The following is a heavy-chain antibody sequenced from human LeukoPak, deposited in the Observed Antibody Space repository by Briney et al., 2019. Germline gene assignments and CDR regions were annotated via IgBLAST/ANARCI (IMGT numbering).Heavy chain of an antibody. J-gene: IGHJ4*02. CDR1: GFIFSSYA. Sequence: GASLRLSCAASGFIFSSYAMSWVRQAPGKGLEWVSAISGSGGSTYYADSVKGRFTISRDNSKNTLYLQMNSLRAEDTAVYYCAKVHYFDSSGHMGYWGQGTLVTVSS. CDR2: ISGSGGST. D-gene: IGHD3-22*01. CDR3: AKVHYFDSSGHMGY. V-gene: IGHV3-23*01.